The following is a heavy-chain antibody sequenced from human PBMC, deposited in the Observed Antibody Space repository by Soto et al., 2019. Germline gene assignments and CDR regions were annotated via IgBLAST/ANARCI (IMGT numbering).Heavy chain of an antibody. Sequence: GGSLRLSCAVSGFTFSNHAMSWVRQAPGKGLEWVSIISGSGGSTYYADSVKGRFTISRDNSKNTLYLQMNSLRAEDTAVYYCAKWESYGSGTYLYYYGMDVWGQGTTVTVSS. V-gene: IGHV3-23*01. CDR1: GFTFSNHA. CDR3: AKWESYGSGTYLYYYGMDV. J-gene: IGHJ6*02. CDR2: ISGSGGST. D-gene: IGHD3-10*01.